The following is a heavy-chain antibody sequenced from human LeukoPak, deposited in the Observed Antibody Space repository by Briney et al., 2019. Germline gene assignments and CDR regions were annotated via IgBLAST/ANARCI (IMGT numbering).Heavy chain of an antibody. V-gene: IGHV3-7*01. Sequence: GVSLRLSCAASGFTFRSFYMSWVRQAPGKGLEWVAKVNEDGREIYYADSVNGRFTISRDNAKNSVYLQMNNLRAEDTAVYYCARRDHSGSYQISPGDFDYWGQGTLVTVSS. CDR3: ARRDHSGSYQISPGDFDY. CDR2: VNEDGREI. CDR1: GFTFRSFY. J-gene: IGHJ4*02. D-gene: IGHD1-26*01.